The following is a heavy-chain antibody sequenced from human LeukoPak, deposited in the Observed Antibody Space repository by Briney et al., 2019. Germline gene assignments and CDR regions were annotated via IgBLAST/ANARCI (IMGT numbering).Heavy chain of an antibody. CDR3: AKGGYTTCFDP. Sequence: PGGSLRLSCAASGFTFSEYSMSWVRQAPGKGLEWVSNIRSNGRDTYYTDSVKGRFTISRDNSENTLYLEMNSLRAEDTAVYYCAKGGYTTCFDPWGQGTLVTVSS. CDR2: IRSNGRDT. CDR1: GFTFSEYS. D-gene: IGHD2-15*01. V-gene: IGHV3-23*01. J-gene: IGHJ5*02.